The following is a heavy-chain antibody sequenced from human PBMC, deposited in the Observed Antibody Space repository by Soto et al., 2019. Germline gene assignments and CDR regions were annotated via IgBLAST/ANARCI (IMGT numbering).Heavy chain of an antibody. V-gene: IGHV3-30*18. J-gene: IGHJ6*02. CDR3: AKDRVDCSGGSCIPYYYYGMDV. D-gene: IGHD2-15*01. CDR2: ISYDGSNK. CDR1: GFTFSSYG. Sequence: QVQLVESGGGVVQPGRSLRLSCAASGFTFSSYGMHWVRQAPGKGLEWVAVISYDGSNKYYADSVKGRFTISRDNSKNTLYLQMNSLRAEDTALYYCAKDRVDCSGGSCIPYYYYGMDVWGQGTTVTVSS.